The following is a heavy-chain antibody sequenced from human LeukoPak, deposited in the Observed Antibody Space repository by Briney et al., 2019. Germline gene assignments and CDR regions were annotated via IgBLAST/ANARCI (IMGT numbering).Heavy chain of an antibody. V-gene: IGHV3-48*02. J-gene: IGHJ4*02. D-gene: IGHD6-13*01. CDR1: GFTFDDYG. CDR2: ISSSSGTI. Sequence: GGSLRLSCEASGFTFDDYGMSWVRQAPGKGLEWVSYISSSSGTIYYADSVKGRFTTSRDNAKNSLYLQMNNLRDEDTAVYYCARGGSSCFDSWGQGTLVTVSS. CDR3: ARGGSSCFDS.